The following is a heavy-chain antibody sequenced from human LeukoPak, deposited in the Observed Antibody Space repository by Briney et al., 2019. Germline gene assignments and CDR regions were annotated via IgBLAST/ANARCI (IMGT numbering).Heavy chain of an antibody. CDR2: IIPIFGTA. CDR3: ARDLGGRNAFDI. D-gene: IGHD3-16*01. Sequence: SVKVSCKASGYTFTSYAISWVRQAPGQGLEWMGRIIPIFGTANYAQKFQGRVTITTDESTSTAYMELSSLRSEDTAVYYCARDLGGRNAFDIWGQGTMVTVSS. V-gene: IGHV1-69*05. J-gene: IGHJ3*02. CDR1: GYTFTSYA.